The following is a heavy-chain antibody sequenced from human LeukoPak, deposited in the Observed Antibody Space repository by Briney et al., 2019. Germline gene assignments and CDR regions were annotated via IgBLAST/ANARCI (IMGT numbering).Heavy chain of an antibody. CDR3: AREGGYSYGPYYYYYGTDV. CDR2: INHSGST. Sequence: PSETRSLTWAVYGGSFSGYYWSWIRQPPGKGLEWIGEINHSGSTNYNPSLKSRVTISVDTSKNQFSLKLSSVTAADTAVYYCAREGGYSYGPYYYYYGTDVWGQGTTVTVSS. D-gene: IGHD5-18*01. J-gene: IGHJ6*02. CDR1: GGSFSGYY. V-gene: IGHV4-34*01.